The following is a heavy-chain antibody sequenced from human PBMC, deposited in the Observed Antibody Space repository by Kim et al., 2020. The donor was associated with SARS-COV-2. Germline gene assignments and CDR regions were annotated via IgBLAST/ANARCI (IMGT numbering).Heavy chain of an antibody. CDR3: ATSRSIVVEDYYMDV. V-gene: IGHV4-59*08. J-gene: IGHJ6*03. D-gene: IGHD2-15*01. CDR2: IYYSGTT. Sequence: SETLSLTCTVSGGSISGCCWSWIRQPPGKGLEWIGYIYYSGTTNYNPSLKSRVTISVDTSKNQFSLKLSSVTAADTAVYYCATSRSIVVEDYYMDVWGKG. CDR1: GGSISGCC.